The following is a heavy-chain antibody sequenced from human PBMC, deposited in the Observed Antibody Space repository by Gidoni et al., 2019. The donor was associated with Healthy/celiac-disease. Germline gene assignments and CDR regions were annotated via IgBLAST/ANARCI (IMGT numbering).Heavy chain of an antibody. D-gene: IGHD4-17*01. CDR2: IYYSGST. J-gene: IGHJ6*03. CDR3: ARDGGDYGKYMDV. CDR1: GGSISSGGYY. Sequence: QVQLQESGTGLVKPSPTLSLTCTVSGGSISSGGYYWSWIRQHPGKGLEWIGYIYYSGSTYYNPSLKIRVTISVDTSKNQFSLKLSSVTAADTAVYYCARDGGDYGKYMDVWGKGTTVTVSS. V-gene: IGHV4-31*03.